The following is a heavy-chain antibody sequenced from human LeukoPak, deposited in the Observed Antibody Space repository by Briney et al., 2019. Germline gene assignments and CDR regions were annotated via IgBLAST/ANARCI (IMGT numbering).Heavy chain of an antibody. J-gene: IGHJ2*01. Sequence: SETLSLTCIVSGGSISSSRFYWGWIRQPPGKGLQWIGTIYYSGSTYYNPSLKSRVTISADTSKNQFSLNLSSVTAADTGVYYCARHVSSDLRIVVVTSDWYFDRWGRGTLVTVSS. D-gene: IGHD2-21*02. V-gene: IGHV4-39*01. CDR1: GGSISSSRFY. CDR3: ARHVSSDLRIVVVTSDWYFDR. CDR2: IYYSGST.